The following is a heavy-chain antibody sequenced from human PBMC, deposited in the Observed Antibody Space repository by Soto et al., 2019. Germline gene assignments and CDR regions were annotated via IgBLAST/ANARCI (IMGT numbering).Heavy chain of an antibody. Sequence: GGSLRLSCAASGFTFSSYAMSWVRQAPGKGLEWVSAISGSGGSTYYADSVKGRFTISRDNSKNTLYLQMNSLRAEDTAVYYCAKGGDIVVVVAAMIDYWGQGTLVTVSS. D-gene: IGHD2-15*01. V-gene: IGHV3-23*01. J-gene: IGHJ4*02. CDR1: GFTFSSYA. CDR3: AKGGDIVVVVAAMIDY. CDR2: ISGSGGST.